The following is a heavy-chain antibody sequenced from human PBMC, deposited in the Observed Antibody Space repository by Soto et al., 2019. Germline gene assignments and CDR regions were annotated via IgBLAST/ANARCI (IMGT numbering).Heavy chain of an antibody. V-gene: IGHV3-30-3*01. D-gene: IGHD3-3*01. CDR3: ARSTNFGVEYFDN. CDR2: ISYDGTNK. Sequence: QVQLVESGGGVVQPGRSLRLSCAASGFIFSSYAMHWVRQPPGKGLEWVAVISYDGTNKYYADSVKGRFTISRDNSRNTLYLQMDSLRGEETAVYYCARSTNFGVEYFDNWGQGTLVTVSS. J-gene: IGHJ4*02. CDR1: GFIFSSYA.